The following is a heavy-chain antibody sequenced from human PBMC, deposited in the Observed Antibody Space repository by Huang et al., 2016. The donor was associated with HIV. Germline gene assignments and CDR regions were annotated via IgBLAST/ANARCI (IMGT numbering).Heavy chain of an antibody. Sequence: QLQLQESGPGLVKPSATLSLTCTVSGGSISSSSYYWGWIRQPPGKGLEWIGSIYHSGTTYYNPSHKSRVTISVDTSRTQFSLKLSSVTAADTAVYYCAAHGRIVGIPAAPLRFDPWGQGTLVTVSS. CDR2: IYHSGTT. CDR1: GGSISSSSYY. CDR3: AAHGRIVGIPAAPLRFDP. J-gene: IGHJ5*02. D-gene: IGHD6-13*01. V-gene: IGHV4-39*01.